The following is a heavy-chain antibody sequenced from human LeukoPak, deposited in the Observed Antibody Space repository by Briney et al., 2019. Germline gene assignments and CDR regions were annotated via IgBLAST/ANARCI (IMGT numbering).Heavy chain of an antibody. J-gene: IGHJ6*04. CDR2: ISSSGSAI. D-gene: IGHD3-10*02. CDR3: AELGITMIGGV. Sequence: GGSLRLSCAASGFTFSSYEMNWVRQAPGKGLEWVSYISSSGSAIYYADSVKGRFTISRDNAKNSLYLQMNSLRAEDTAVYYCAELGITMIGGVWGKGTTITISS. CDR1: GFTFSSYE. V-gene: IGHV3-48*03.